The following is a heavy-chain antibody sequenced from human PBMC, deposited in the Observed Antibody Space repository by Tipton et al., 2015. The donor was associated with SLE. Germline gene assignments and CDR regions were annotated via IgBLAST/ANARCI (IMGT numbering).Heavy chain of an antibody. D-gene: IGHD3-3*02. Sequence: TLSLTCTVSGGSIRTGGYYWSWIRQLPGKGLEWIGYIYYTGTTYYNPSLRGRLTISVDTSRNQFSLKLTSVTAADTAVYYCARGPPFMEWERNWFDPWGQGTQVTVSS. J-gene: IGHJ5*02. V-gene: IGHV4-31*03. CDR2: IYYTGTT. CDR3: ARGPPFMEWERNWFDP. CDR1: GGSIRTGGYY.